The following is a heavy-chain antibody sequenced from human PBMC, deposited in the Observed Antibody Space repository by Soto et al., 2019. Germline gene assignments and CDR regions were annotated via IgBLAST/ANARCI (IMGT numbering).Heavy chain of an antibody. CDR3: TTDCSSTSCRGDGLFDP. V-gene: IGHV3-15*07. D-gene: IGHD2-2*01. CDR2: IKTNADGGTT. CDR1: GFTFNKAW. Sequence: PGGSLRLSCATSGFTFNKAWMNWVRQAPGEGLEWVGRIKTNADGGTTDYAAPVKGRFTISRDDSKNTIYLQMNSLKTDDTAVYYCTTDCSSTSCRGDGLFDPWGQGTLVTVSS. J-gene: IGHJ5*02.